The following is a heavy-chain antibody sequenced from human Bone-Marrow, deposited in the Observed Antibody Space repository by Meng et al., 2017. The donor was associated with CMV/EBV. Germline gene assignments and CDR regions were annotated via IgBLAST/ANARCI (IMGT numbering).Heavy chain of an antibody. V-gene: IGHV1-69*05. CDR2: IIPIFGTA. J-gene: IGHJ4*02. CDR3: ARWTYYDFWSGYGGSDY. Sequence: SVKVSCKASGGTFSSYAISWVRQAPGQGLEWMGGIIPIFGTANYAQKFQGRVTITTDESTSTAYMELSSLRSEDTAVYYCARWTYYDFWSGYGGSDYWGQGTLVTVSS. CDR1: GGTFSSYA. D-gene: IGHD3-3*01.